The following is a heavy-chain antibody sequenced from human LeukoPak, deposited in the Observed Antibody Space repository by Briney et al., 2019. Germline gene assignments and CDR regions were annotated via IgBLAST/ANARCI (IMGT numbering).Heavy chain of an antibody. J-gene: IGHJ1*01. CDR1: GFTLSDYN. CDR2: ISSSSSYT. Sequence: PGGSLRLSCAASGFTLSDYNMSWIRQAPGKGLEWVSYISSSSSYTNYADSVKGRFTISRDNAKNSLYLQMNSLRAEDTAVYYCASMTTVTKYFQHWGQGTLVTVSS. V-gene: IGHV3-11*06. CDR3: ASMTTVTKYFQH. D-gene: IGHD4-17*01.